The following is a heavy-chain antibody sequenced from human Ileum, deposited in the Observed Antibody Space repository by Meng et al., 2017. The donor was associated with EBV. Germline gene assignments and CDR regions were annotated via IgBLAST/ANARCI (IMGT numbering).Heavy chain of an antibody. CDR2: TSHSGST. J-gene: IGHJ4*02. Sequence: QVQLQEPGPGLVKPSGTLVLTCAVSCGSISRSDWWSWVRQPPGKGLEWIGETSHSGSTNYSPSLKSRVTISLDKSKNQLSLKLNSVTAADTAVYYCASSDYYRSDYWGQGTLVTVSS. V-gene: IGHV4-4*02. D-gene: IGHD3-22*01. CDR3: ASSDYYRSDY. CDR1: CGSISRSDW.